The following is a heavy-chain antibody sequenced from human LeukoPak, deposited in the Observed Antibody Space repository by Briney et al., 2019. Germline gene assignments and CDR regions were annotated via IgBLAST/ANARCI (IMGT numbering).Heavy chain of an antibody. D-gene: IGHD1-26*01. J-gene: IGHJ4*02. V-gene: IGHV1-2*02. CDR2: VNPNSGGT. CDR1: GYTFTGYY. Sequence: ASVKVSCKASGYTFTGYYIHWVRQAPGQGLEWMGWVNPNSGGTNYAQKFQGRVTMTRDTSTNTVYMELSSLRSEDTAVYYCARRSVTFSFDYWGQGTLVTVSS. CDR3: ARRSVTFSFDY.